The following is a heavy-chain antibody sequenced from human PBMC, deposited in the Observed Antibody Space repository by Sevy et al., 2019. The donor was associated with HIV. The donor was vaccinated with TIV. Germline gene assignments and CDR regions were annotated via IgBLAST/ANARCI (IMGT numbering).Heavy chain of an antibody. Sequence: GGSLRLSCAASGFIFGDYGMHWVRQAPNKGLEWVAGISYDGNDEYYADSLKGRLAISRDNSKNTLYLQLNGLRVDDTAVYYCAKGGDGDWLPWGQGSLVTVSS. CDR3: AKGGDGDWLP. D-gene: IGHD3-9*01. J-gene: IGHJ5*02. V-gene: IGHV3-30*18. CDR2: ISYDGNDE. CDR1: GFIFGDYG.